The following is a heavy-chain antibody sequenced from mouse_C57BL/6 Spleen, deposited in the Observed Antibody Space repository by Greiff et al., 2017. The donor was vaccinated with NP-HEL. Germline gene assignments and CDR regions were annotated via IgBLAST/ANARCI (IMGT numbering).Heavy chain of an antibody. CDR1: GYTFTSYW. D-gene: IGHD1-1*01. Sequence: VQLQQPGAELVRPGSSVKLSCKASGYTFTSYWMHWVKQRPIQGLEWIGNIDPSDSETHYNQKFKDKATLTVDKSSSTAYMQLSSLTSEDSAVYYCARGDYYGSSGWFAYWGQGTLVTVSA. CDR2: IDPSDSET. CDR3: ARGDYYGSSGWFAY. J-gene: IGHJ3*01. V-gene: IGHV1-52*01.